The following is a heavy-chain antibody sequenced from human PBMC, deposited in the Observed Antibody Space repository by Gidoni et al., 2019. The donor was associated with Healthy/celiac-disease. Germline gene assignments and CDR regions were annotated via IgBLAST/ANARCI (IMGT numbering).Heavy chain of an antibody. CDR2: IYWNDDK. D-gene: IGHD5-12*01. CDR1: GFSLSTSGVG. CDR3: AHSSVRGYSGYLPGRDAFDI. Sequence: QITLKESGPTLVKPTQTLTPTCTFSGFSLSTSGVGVGWIRQPPGKALEWLALIYWNDDKRYSPSLKSRLTITKDTSKNQVVLTMTNMDPVDTATYYCAHSSVRGYSGYLPGRDAFDIWGQGTMVTVSS. J-gene: IGHJ3*02. V-gene: IGHV2-5*01.